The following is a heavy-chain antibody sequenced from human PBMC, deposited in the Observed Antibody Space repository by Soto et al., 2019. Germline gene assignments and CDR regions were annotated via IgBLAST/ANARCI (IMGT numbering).Heavy chain of an antibody. D-gene: IGHD5-12*01. CDR2: IYYSGST. CDR3: GRGRYSGYDKGPFDY. Sequence: PSETLSLTCTVSGGSISSYYWSWIRQPPGKGLEWIGYIYYSGSTNYNPSLNSRVTISVDTSKNQFSLKLSSVTAADTAVYYCGRGRYSGYDKGPFDYWGQGTLVTVSS. CDR1: GGSISSYY. J-gene: IGHJ4*02. V-gene: IGHV4-59*01.